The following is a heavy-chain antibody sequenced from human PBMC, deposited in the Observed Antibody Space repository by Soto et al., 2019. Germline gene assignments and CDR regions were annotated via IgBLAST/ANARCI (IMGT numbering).Heavy chain of an antibody. CDR3: ARDGRFGSGYEPRNYYYMDV. J-gene: IGHJ6*03. V-gene: IGHV4-59*01. D-gene: IGHD5-12*01. Sequence: SETLSLTCTVSGGSISSYYWSWIRQPPGKGLEWIGYIYYSGSTNYNPSLKSRVTISVDTSKNQFSLKLSSVTAADTAVYYCARDGRFGSGYEPRNYYYMDVWGKGTTVTVSS. CDR2: IYYSGST. CDR1: GGSISSYY.